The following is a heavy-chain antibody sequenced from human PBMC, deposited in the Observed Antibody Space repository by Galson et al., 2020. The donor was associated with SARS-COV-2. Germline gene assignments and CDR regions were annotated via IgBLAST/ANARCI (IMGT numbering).Heavy chain of an antibody. J-gene: IGHJ4*02. CDR1: GFTFIGYW. Sequence: ESLKISCEGSGFTFIGYWMSWVRQAPGKGLEWVASINEDGSEKYYVDSVKGRFTISRDRAKNSVDLQMNGLRADDTAVYYCGRGWSYPADRGQGTLVTVSS. CDR2: INEDGSEK. CDR3: GRGWSYPAD. V-gene: IGHV3-7*01. D-gene: IGHD2-15*01.